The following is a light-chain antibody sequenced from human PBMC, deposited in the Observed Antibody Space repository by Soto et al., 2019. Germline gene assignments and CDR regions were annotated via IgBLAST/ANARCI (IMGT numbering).Light chain of an antibody. J-gene: IGKJ2*01. CDR3: QQYNKWPYT. Sequence: EIVMTQSPATLSVSPGERATLSCRASQSVATNLAWYQQKPGQSPRLLIYGASTRATGIPAGFSGDGSGTEITLTITSLQSEDFAVYFCQQYNKWPYTFGQGTKLEIK. CDR1: QSVATN. V-gene: IGKV3-15*01. CDR2: GAS.